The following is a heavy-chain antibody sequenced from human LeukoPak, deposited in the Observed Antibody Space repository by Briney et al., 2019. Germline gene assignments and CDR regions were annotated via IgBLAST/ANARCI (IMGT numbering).Heavy chain of an antibody. CDR3: AKDDGLAAAGTSFDY. V-gene: IGHV3-48*04. Sequence: PGGSLRLSCAASGFTFSSYNMNWVRQAPGKGLEWVSYISSSSSTIYYADSVKGRFTISRDNAKNSLYLQMNSLRAEDTAVYYCAKDDGLAAAGTSFDYWGQGTLVTVSS. CDR2: ISSSSSTI. CDR1: GFTFSSYN. D-gene: IGHD6-13*01. J-gene: IGHJ4*02.